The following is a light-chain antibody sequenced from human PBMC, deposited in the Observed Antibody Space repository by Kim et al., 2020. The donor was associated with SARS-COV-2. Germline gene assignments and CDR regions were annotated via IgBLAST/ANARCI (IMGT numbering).Light chain of an antibody. V-gene: IGLV3-1*01. CDR2: LDS. CDR1: RLGDKY. J-gene: IGLJ2*01. CDR3: QGWDDTAVV. Sequence: SYELTQPPSVSVSSGQTATITCYGDRLGDKYSSWYQKKSGQSPVVVIYLDSKRPSGIPERFSASVSGNTATLTISGTQALDEADYYCQGWDDTAVVFGGGTQLTVL.